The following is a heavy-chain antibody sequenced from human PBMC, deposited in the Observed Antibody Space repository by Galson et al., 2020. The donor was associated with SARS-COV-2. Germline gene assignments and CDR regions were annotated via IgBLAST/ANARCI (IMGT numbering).Heavy chain of an antibody. CDR3: ARLLGNLYTHYYYYGMDV. J-gene: IGHJ6*02. V-gene: IGHV2-70*01. D-gene: IGHD2-2*02. CDR2: IDWDDDK. Sequence: SGPTLVNPTQTLTLTCTFSGFSLSTSGMCVRWIRQPPGKALEWLALIDWDDDKYYSTSLKTRLTISKDTSKNQVVLTMTNMDPVDTATYDCARLLGNLYTHYYYYGMDVWSQGTTVTVSS. CDR1: GFSLSTSGMC.